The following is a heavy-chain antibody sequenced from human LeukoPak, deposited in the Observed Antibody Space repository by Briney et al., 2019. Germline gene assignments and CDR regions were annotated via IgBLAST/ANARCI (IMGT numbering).Heavy chain of an antibody. CDR3: AKELSGGVSY. V-gene: IGHV3-30*18. D-gene: IGHD2-8*02. Sequence: GGSLRLSCAASAFAFSTYGMHWVRQAPGKGLEWVAVISSDGGNRYYADSVKGRFTISRDNSKNTLFLQMNSLRVEDTAVYYCAKELSGGVSYWGQGTLVTVSS. J-gene: IGHJ4*02. CDR1: AFAFSTYG. CDR2: ISSDGGNR.